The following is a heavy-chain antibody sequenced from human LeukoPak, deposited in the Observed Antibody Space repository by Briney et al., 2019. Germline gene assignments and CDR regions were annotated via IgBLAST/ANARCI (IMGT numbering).Heavy chain of an antibody. CDR1: GFTFSNHG. CDR2: ISPSGDIT. D-gene: IGHD4-23*01. CDR3: AKNIGGSDY. V-gene: IGHV3-23*01. J-gene: IGHJ4*02. Sequence: GSLRLSCAASGFTFSNHGMNWVRQAPGKGLEWVSGISPSGDITYYADSVKGRFTISRDNSKNTLYLQMNSLRAEDTAVYYCAKNIGGSDYWGQGTLVTVSS.